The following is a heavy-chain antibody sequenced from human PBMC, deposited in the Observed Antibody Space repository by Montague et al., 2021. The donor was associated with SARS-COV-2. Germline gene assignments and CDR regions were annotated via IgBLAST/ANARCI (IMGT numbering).Heavy chain of an antibody. CDR1: GGSISDYY. CDR2: IYYNTGNT. V-gene: IGHV4-59*01. CDR3: ARGTGYDYYFDC. Sequence: SETLSLTCSVSGGSISDYYWNWIRQPPGKGLEWIGYIYYNTGNTNYNPXPQSRVTISLDTSKNQFSLNLRSVTAADTALYLCARGTGYDYYFDCWGLGTLVTVSS. J-gene: IGHJ4*02. D-gene: IGHD5-12*01.